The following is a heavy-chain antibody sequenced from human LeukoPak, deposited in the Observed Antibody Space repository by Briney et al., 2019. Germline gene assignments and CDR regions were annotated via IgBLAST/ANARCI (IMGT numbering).Heavy chain of an antibody. CDR2: IYTSGST. J-gene: IGHJ3*02. CDR3: ARGDGDCSSTSCYASAFDI. CDR1: GPSISSYY. D-gene: IGHD2-2*01. Sequence: SETLSLTCTVSGPSISSYYWSWIRQPAGKGLEWIGRIYTSGSTNYNPSLKSRVTMSVDTSMNQFSLKLSSVTAADTAVYYCARGDGDCSSTSCYASAFDIWGQGTMVTVSS. V-gene: IGHV4-4*07.